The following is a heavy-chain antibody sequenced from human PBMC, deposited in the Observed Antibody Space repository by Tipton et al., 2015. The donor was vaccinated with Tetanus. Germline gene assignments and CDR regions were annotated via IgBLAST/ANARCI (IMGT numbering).Heavy chain of an antibody. D-gene: IGHD1-1*01. J-gene: IGHJ4*02. V-gene: IGHV4-59*01. CDR2: IYSSGST. Sequence: TLSLTCSVSGGSINPYYWSWIRQPPGKGLEWIGNIYSSGSTYYNPSLKSRVTISVDTSKNQFSLRLSSVTAADTAVYYCARHYNYPSIFDFWGQGALVTVSS. CDR3: ARHYNYPSIFDF. CDR1: GGSINPYY.